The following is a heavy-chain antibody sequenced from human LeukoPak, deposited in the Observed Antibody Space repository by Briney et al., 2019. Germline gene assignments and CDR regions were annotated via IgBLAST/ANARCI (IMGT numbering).Heavy chain of an antibody. CDR3: ARGRFKGIVVVPAARSYYYYMDV. Sequence: SETLSLTCAVYGGSFSGYYWSWIRQPPGKGLEWIGEINHSGSTNYNPSLKSRVTISVDTSKNQFSLKLSSVTAADTAVYYCARGRFKGIVVVPAARSYYYYMDVWGKGTTVTVSS. CDR1: GGSFSGYY. J-gene: IGHJ6*03. D-gene: IGHD2-2*01. V-gene: IGHV4-34*01. CDR2: INHSGST.